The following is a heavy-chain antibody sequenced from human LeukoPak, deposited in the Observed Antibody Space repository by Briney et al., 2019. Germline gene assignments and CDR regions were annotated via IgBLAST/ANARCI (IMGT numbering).Heavy chain of an antibody. D-gene: IGHD2-2*01. V-gene: IGHV1-18*01. CDR3: ARTATQLGYCSSTSCLHFDY. CDR2: ISAYNGNT. CDR1: GYTFTSYG. J-gene: IGHJ4*02. Sequence: ASVKVSCKASGYTFTSYGISWVRQAPGQGLEWMGWISAYNGNTNYAQKLQGRVTMTTDTSTSTAYMELRSLRSDDTAVYYCARTATQLGYCSSTSCLHFDYWGQGTLITVSS.